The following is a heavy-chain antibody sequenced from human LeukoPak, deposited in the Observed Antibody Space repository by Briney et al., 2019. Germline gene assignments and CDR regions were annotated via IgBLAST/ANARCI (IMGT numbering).Heavy chain of an antibody. J-gene: IGHJ3*02. Sequence: SETLSLTCTVSGGSISSSSYYWGWIRQPPGKGLEWIGSIYYSGSTYYNPSLKSRVTISVDTSKNQFSLKLSSVTAADTAVYYCASNHSSSFLGFDIWGQGTMVTVSS. V-gene: IGHV4-39*07. CDR3: ASNHSSSFLGFDI. CDR2: IYYSGST. CDR1: GGSISSSSYY. D-gene: IGHD6-6*01.